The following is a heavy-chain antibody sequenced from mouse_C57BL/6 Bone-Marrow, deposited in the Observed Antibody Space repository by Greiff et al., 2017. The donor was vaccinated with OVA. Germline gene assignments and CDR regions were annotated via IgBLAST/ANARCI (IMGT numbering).Heavy chain of an antibody. CDR1: GYTFTDYN. J-gene: IGHJ3*01. CDR2: INPNNGGT. D-gene: IGHD3-2*02. Sequence: EVQLQQSGPELVKPGASVKIPCKASGYTFTDYNMDWVKQSHGKSLEWIGDINPNNGGTIYNQKFKGKATLTVDKSSSTAYMELRSLTSEDTAVYYCARLDSSGYGAWFADWGQGTLVTVSA. CDR3: ARLDSSGYGAWFAD. V-gene: IGHV1-18*01.